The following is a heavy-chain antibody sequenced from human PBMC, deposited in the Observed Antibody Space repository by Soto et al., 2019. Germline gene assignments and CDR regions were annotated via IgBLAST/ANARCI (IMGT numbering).Heavy chain of an antibody. V-gene: IGHV1-58*01. J-gene: IGHJ4*02. CDR1: GFTIPSSA. CDR3: AADDMTTFI. CDR2: VVVGSGNT. Sequence: EASVKASCKASGFTIPSSAVQWVRQARGQRLEWIGWVVVGSGNTNSAQKFQERVTFTRDMSTSTVYMELSSLKFEDTAVYYCAADDMTTFIWGQGTLVTVSS. D-gene: IGHD1-1*01.